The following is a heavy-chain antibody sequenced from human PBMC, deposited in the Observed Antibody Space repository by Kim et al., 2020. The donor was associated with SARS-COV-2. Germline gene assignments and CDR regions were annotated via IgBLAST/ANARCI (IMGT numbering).Heavy chain of an antibody. V-gene: IGHV2-70*01. J-gene: IGHJ5*02. CDR3: ARLQSPSRRHYGDVWFDP. CDR1: GFSLNTHDMC. Sequence: SGPTLVNPTQTLTLTCTFSGFSLNTHDMCVSWFRQPPGRALEWLALIDWDGDTYYATSLRTRLSIPKETSKNQVVLTMTNMDPLDTATYFCARLQSPSRRHYGDVWFDPGGQGTLVTVSS. D-gene: IGHD4-17*01. CDR2: IDWDGDT.